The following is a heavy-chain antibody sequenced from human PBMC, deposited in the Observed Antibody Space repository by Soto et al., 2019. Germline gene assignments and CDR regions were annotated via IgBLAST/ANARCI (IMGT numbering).Heavy chain of an antibody. Sequence: ASVKVSCKASGGTFSSYAISWVRQAPGQGLEWMGGIIPIFGTANYAQKFQGRVTITADKSTSTAYMELSSLRSEDTAVYYCARAGSSGWYEEVYWGQGTLVTVSS. CDR1: GGTFSSYA. J-gene: IGHJ4*02. D-gene: IGHD6-19*01. CDR3: ARAGSSGWYEEVY. V-gene: IGHV1-69*06. CDR2: IIPIFGTA.